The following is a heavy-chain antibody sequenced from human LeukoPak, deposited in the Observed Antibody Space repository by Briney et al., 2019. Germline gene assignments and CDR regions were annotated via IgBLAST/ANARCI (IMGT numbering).Heavy chain of an antibody. CDR2: ISSSGSTI. CDR1: GFTFSDYY. CDR3: VRMTPVTSDAFDI. Sequence: GGSLRLSCAASGFTFSDYYMSWIRQAPGKGLEWVSYISSSGSTIYYADSVKGRFTISRDNAKNSLYLQMNSLRAEDTAVYYCVRMTPVTSDAFDIWGQGTMVTVSS. V-gene: IGHV3-11*04. J-gene: IGHJ3*02. D-gene: IGHD4-17*01.